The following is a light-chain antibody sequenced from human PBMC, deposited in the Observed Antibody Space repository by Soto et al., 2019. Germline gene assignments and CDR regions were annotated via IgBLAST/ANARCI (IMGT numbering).Light chain of an antibody. Sequence: QSALTQPPSVSGSPGQSVTMSCTGTSSDVGSYNRVSWYQQPPGTAPKLMIYEVSNRPSGVPDRFSGSKSGNTASLTTSGLQAEDEADYYCSSYTSSSTFVFGGGTKLTVL. V-gene: IGLV2-18*03. CDR3: SSYTSSSTFV. CDR1: SSDVGSYNR. CDR2: EVS. J-gene: IGLJ2*01.